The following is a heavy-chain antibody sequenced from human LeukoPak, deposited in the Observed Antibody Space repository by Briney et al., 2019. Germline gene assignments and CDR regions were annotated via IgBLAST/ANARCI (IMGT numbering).Heavy chain of an antibody. J-gene: IGHJ3*02. CDR2: ISSSSYI. V-gene: IGHV3-21*01. D-gene: IGHD5-18*01. CDR3: ARDVVDTAMVPDAFDI. CDR1: GFTFSSYS. Sequence: PGGSLRLSCAASGFTFSSYSMNWVRQAPGKGLEWVSSISSSSYIYYSDSVKGRFTISRDNAKNSLYLQMNSLRAEDTAVYYCARDVVDTAMVPDAFDIWGQGTMVTVSS.